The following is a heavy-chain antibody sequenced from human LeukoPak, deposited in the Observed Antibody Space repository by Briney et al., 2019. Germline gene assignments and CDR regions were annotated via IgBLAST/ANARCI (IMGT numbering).Heavy chain of an antibody. Sequence: GGSLRLSCAASGFTFSSYATSWVRQAPGKGLEWVSAISGSGDNTYYIDSVKGRFTISRDNSKNTLYLQMNSLRPEDTAVYYCAKPHDSGWWMFDYWGQGILVTVSS. CDR1: GFTFSSYA. J-gene: IGHJ4*02. CDR3: AKPHDSGWWMFDY. D-gene: IGHD6-13*01. CDR2: ISGSGDNT. V-gene: IGHV3-23*01.